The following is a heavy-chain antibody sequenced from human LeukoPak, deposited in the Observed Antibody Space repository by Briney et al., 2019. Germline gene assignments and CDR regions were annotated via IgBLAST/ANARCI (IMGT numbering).Heavy chain of an antibody. CDR1: GFTFSSYS. J-gene: IGHJ6*02. D-gene: IGHD3-9*01. V-gene: IGHV3-21*01. Sequence: GGSLRLSCAASGFTFSSYSMNWVRQAPGKGLEWVSSVSSSSSYIYYADSVKGRFTISRDNAKNSLYLQMNSLRAEDTAVYYCARDGGFDIPLGMDVWGQGTTVTVSS. CDR2: VSSSSSYI. CDR3: ARDGGFDIPLGMDV.